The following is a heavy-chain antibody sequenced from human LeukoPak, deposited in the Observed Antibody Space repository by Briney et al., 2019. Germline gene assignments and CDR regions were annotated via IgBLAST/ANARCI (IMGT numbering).Heavy chain of an antibody. CDR1: GFTFSNYA. D-gene: IGHD3-9*01. CDR2: VTGRGSST. V-gene: IGHV3-23*01. CDR3: AKWGDFDILTGYYVSDF. J-gene: IGHJ4*02. Sequence: GGSLRLSCVASGFTFSNYAMSWVRQPPGKRLEWVSAVTGRGSSTYYADSVKGRFTISRDNSRNTLFLQMNSLRAEDTAIYYCAKWGDFDILTGYYVSDFWGQGTLVTVSS.